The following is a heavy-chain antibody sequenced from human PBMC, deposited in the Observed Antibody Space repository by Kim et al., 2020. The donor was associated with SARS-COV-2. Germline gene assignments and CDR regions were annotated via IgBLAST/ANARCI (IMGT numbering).Heavy chain of an antibody. V-gene: IGHV3-74*01. CDR3: ARVRGGYSYGIDY. CDR1: GFALRSNW. D-gene: IGHD5-18*01. Sequence: GGSLRLSCVASGFALRSNWMHWVRQAPGKGLEWVSRINIDGSSTSYADVVKGRFTISRDNAKNTLYVQMNSLRAEDTAVYYCARVRGGYSYGIDYWGQGTPVTVSS. CDR2: INIDGSST. J-gene: IGHJ4*02.